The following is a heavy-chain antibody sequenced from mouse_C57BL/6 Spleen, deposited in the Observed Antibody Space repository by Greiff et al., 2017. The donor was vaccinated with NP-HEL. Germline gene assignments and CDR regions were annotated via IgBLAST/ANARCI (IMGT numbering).Heavy chain of an antibody. J-gene: IGHJ1*03. CDR3: TSYGSSLQYFDV. Sequence: EVQLQQSGAELVRPGASVKLSCTASGFNIKDDYMHWVKQRPEQGLEWIGWIDPENGDTEYASKFQGKATITADTSSNTAYLQLSSLTSEDTAVYYCTSYGSSLQYFDVWGTGTTVTVSS. CDR2: IDPENGDT. CDR1: GFNIKDDY. D-gene: IGHD1-1*01. V-gene: IGHV14-4*01.